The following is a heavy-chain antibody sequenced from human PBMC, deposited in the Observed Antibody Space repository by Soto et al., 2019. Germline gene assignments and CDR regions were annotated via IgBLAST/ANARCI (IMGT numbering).Heavy chain of an antibody. CDR3: XXXXXXXXXTIDY. J-gene: IGHJ4*02. V-gene: IGHV4-30-4*01. CDR2: IYYSGST. Sequence: QVQLQESGPGLVXPSQTLSLTCTVSGGSISSGDYYWSWIRQPPGKGLEWIGYIYYSGSTYYNPSLKSRVTISVDTSKNQFSLKLSSVTAADXAXXXXXXXXXXXXXTIDYWGQGTLVTVSS. CDR1: GGSISSGDYY.